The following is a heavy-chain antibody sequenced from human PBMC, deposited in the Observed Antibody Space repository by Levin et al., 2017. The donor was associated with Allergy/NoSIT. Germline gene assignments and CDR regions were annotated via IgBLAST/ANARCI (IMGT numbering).Heavy chain of an antibody. CDR1: GFTFNNFE. J-gene: IGHJ3*02. CDR3: GRGGDIGYLLNAFDS. D-gene: IGHD3-22*01. CDR2: ISNNGNTK. V-gene: IGHV3-48*03. Sequence: GESLKISCAASGFTFNNFEMNWVRQAPGKGLEWISYISNNGNTKYYADSVKGRFTISRDNAKNSVDLQMNRLRVEDTAVYYCGRGGDIGYLLNAFDSWGLGTMVTVSA.